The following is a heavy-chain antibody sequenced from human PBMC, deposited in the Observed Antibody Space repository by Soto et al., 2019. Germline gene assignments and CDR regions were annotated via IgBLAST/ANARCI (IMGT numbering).Heavy chain of an antibody. Sequence: QVQLQESGPGLVKPSQILSLICTVSGGSISSGDYYWSWIRQPPGKGLEWIAYIYYSGSTYYNPSLKGRVSISADTSKNQFSLKLSSVTAADTAVYYCAREDTVAGRQRFVDYWGQGTLVTVSS. CDR3: AREDTVAGRQRFVDY. CDR2: IYYSGST. V-gene: IGHV4-30-4*01. CDR1: GGSISSGDYY. J-gene: IGHJ4*02. D-gene: IGHD6-19*01.